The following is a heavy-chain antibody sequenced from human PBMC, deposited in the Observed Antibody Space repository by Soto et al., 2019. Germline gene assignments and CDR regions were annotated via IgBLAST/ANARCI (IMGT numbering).Heavy chain of an antibody. J-gene: IGHJ4*02. CDR1: GGSFSGYY. V-gene: IGHV4-34*01. Sequence: SETLSLTCAVYGGSFSGYYWSWIRQPPGKGLEWIGEINHSGSTNYNPSLKSRVTISVDTSKNQFSLKLSSVTAADTAVYYCARGTAREYSSSCFDYWGQGTLVTVSS. CDR2: INHSGST. CDR3: ARGTAREYSSSCFDY. D-gene: IGHD6-6*01.